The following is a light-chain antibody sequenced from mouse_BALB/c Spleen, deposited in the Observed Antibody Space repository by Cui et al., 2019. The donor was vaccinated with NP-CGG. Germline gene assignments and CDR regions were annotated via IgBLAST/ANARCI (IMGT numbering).Light chain of an antibody. V-gene: IGLV1*01. CDR3: ALWYSNHWV. J-gene: IGLJ1*01. Sequence: VVPQSSTLTTSPGETVTLTCRSSTGAVTTSNYANWVQEKPDHLFTGLIGGTNNRAPGVPARFSGSLIGDKAALTITGAQTEDEAIYFCALWYSNHWVFGGGTKLTVL. CDR2: GTN. CDR1: TGAVTTSNY.